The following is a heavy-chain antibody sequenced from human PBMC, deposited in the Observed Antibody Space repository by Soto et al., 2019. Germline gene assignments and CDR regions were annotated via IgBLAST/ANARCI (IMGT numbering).Heavy chain of an antibody. CDR1: GDSFSSSNW. Sequence: QVQLQESGPRLVKPSGTLSLTCGVSGDSFSSSNWWPWIRQPPGKGLEWIGEILQTGHTDLSPSLRSRITISIDTSKKQFSLNLTSVTATDTAVYYCARSPRRVDGKWYFDYWGPGALVTVSS. CDR2: ILQTGHT. CDR3: ARSPRRVDGKWYFDY. V-gene: IGHV4-4*02. J-gene: IGHJ4*02. D-gene: IGHD2-15*01.